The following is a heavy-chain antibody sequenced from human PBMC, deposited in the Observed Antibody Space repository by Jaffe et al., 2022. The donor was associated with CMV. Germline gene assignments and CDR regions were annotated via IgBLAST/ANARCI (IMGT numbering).Heavy chain of an antibody. J-gene: IGHJ4*02. CDR3: ARLGATMVRGLAASTRPFDY. D-gene: IGHD3-10*01. CDR1: GYTFTSYG. V-gene: IGHV1-18*04. Sequence: QVQLVQSGAEVKKPGASVKVSCKASGYTFTSYGISWVRQAPGQGLEWMGWISAYNGNTNYAQKLQGRVTMTTDTSTSTAYMELRSLRSDDTAVYYCARLGATMVRGLAASTRPFDYWGQGTLVTVSS. CDR2: ISAYNGNT.